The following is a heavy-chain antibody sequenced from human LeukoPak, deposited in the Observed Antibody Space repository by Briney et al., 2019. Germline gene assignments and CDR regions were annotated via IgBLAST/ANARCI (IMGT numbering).Heavy chain of an antibody. V-gene: IGHV4-59*12. CDR2: IFYSGRT. D-gene: IGHD3-3*01. J-gene: IGHJ5*02. CDR1: GGSISNYY. Sequence: SETLSLTCTVSGGSISNYYWNWIRQPPGKGLEWIGYIFYSGRTNYNPSLKSRVTLSVDTSKNWFSLRLTSVTAADTAVYYCARGAGITIFRVIIIPRYNWFDPWGQGTLVTVSS. CDR3: ARGAGITIFRVIIIPRYNWFDP.